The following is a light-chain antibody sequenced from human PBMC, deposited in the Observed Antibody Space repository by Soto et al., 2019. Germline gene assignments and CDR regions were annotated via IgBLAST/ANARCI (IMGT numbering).Light chain of an antibody. CDR1: QDIRND. V-gene: IGKV1-6*01. J-gene: IGKJ1*01. Sequence: QVTQAPASLPASVGDRVTITCRTSQDIRNDLGWYQQKPGKAPTLVIYGVFNLQSGVPSRFRGSGFGTDFTITISSLQPEDSETYECLQDYSYPRTFGQGTKVDIK. CDR2: GVF. CDR3: LQDYSYPRT.